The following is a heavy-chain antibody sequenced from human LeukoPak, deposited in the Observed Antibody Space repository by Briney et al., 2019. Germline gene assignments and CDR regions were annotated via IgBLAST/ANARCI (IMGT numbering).Heavy chain of an antibody. CDR3: AGGYSSSLGYYFDY. CDR1: GGTFSSYA. J-gene: IGHJ4*02. CDR2: IIPIFGTA. Sequence: ASVKVSCKASGGTFSSYAISWVRQAPGQGLEWMGGIIPIFGTANYAQKFQGRVTITTDESTSTAYMELSSLRSEDTAVYYCAGGYSSSLGYYFDYWGQGSLVTVSS. V-gene: IGHV1-69*05. D-gene: IGHD6-6*01.